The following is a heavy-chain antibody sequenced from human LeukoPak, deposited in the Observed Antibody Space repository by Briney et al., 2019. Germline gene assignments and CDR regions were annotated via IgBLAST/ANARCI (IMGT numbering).Heavy chain of an antibody. D-gene: IGHD6-6*01. CDR1: GYTFTGYY. Sequence: ASVKVSCKASGYTFTGYYMHWVRQAPGQGLEWMGRINPNSGGTNYAQKFQGRVTMSRDTSISTAYMELSRLRSDDTAVYYCARAIAARVGIDYWGQGTLVTVSS. J-gene: IGHJ4*02. CDR2: INPNSGGT. V-gene: IGHV1-2*06. CDR3: ARAIAARVGIDY.